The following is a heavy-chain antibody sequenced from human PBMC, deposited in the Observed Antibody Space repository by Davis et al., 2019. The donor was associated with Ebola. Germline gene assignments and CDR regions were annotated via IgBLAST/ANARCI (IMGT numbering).Heavy chain of an antibody. V-gene: IGHV3-7*01. CDR3: VRDRGWLQHDF. CDR1: GFTFSSYW. CDR2: IKGDGTNK. Sequence: GESLKISCAASGFTFSSYWMTWVRQAPGKGLEWAAYIKGDGTNKDYVDSVKGRFTISRDNAKNSLSLQMNSLRAEDTGVYYCVRDRGWLQHDFWGQGTLVIVSS. J-gene: IGHJ4*02. D-gene: IGHD5-24*01.